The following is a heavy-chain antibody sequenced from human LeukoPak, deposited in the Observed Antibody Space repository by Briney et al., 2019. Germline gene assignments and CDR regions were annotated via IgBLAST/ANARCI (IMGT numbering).Heavy chain of an antibody. D-gene: IGHD2/OR15-2a*01. J-gene: IGHJ4*02. CDR2: ISSSGSTI. Sequence: GGSLRLSCAASGFTFSSYEMNWVRQAPGKGLEWISYISSSGSTIHYADSVKGRFTMSRDNSKNTVYLQMNSLRAEDTAVYYCAKDHRSVTVGTGTDSWGQGTLVIVSP. CDR3: AKDHRSVTVGTGTDS. CDR1: GFTFSSYE. V-gene: IGHV3-48*03.